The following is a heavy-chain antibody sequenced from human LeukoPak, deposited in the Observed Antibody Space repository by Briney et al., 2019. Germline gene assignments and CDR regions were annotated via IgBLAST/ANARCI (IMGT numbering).Heavy chain of an antibody. CDR2: ISYDGSNK. CDR1: GFTFSSYG. D-gene: IGHD6-19*01. V-gene: IGHV3-30*18. CDR3: AKDSAVAAGTAAFDY. Sequence: PGGSLRLSCAASGFTFSSYGMHWVRQAPGEGLEWVAVISYDGSNKYYADSVKGRFTISRDNSKNTLYLQMNSLGAEDTAVYYCAKDSAVAAGTAAFDYWGQGTLVTVSS. J-gene: IGHJ4*02.